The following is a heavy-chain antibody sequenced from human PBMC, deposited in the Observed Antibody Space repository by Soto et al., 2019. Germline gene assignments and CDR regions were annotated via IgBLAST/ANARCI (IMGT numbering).Heavy chain of an antibody. CDR1: GFIFSHYD. Sequence: SLRLSCVASGFIFSHYDMLWVRQAPDQGLEWVALVFKDGQRTSLAASVRGRFSVSRDNSRKKISLQMNDVRAADTGVYYCVQGFSGLQSIDEFALDVWGQGTAVTVSS. CDR2: VFKDGQRT. CDR3: VQGFSGLQSIDEFALDV. J-gene: IGHJ6*02. D-gene: IGHD3-10*01. V-gene: IGHV3-NL1*01.